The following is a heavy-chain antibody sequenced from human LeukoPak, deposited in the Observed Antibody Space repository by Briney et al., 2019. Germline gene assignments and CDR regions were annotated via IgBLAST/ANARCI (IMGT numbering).Heavy chain of an antibody. CDR2: IYYSGST. CDR1: GGSISSYY. CDR3: ARGAGGYSYG. Sequence: SQTLSLTCTASGGSISSYYWSWIRQPPGKGLEWIGYIYYSGSTNYNPSLKSRVTISIDTSKNQFSLNLSSVTAADTAVYYCARGAGGYSYGWGQGTLVTVSS. D-gene: IGHD5-18*01. J-gene: IGHJ4*02. V-gene: IGHV4-59*01.